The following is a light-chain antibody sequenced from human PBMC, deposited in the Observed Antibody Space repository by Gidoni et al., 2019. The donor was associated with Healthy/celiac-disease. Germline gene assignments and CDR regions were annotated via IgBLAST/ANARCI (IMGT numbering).Light chain of an antibody. CDR2: LAS. CDR1: QSILDSSNTKNY. CDR3: QQYYCTPIT. J-gene: IGKJ5*01. Sequence: DIVMTQSPDSLAVSLGERATINCKSSQSILDSSNTKNYFAWYQQTPGQPPKLTIYLASTRESGVPGLFSGSGFGTDFTLTISSLQAEDVAVYYCQQYYCTPITFGQGTRLEIK. V-gene: IGKV4-1*01.